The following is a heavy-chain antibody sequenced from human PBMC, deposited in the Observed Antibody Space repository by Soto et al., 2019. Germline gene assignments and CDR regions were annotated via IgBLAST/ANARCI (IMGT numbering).Heavy chain of an antibody. V-gene: IGHV2-5*02. CDR3: AHRRRYSSSFKGCIWFGA. J-gene: IGHJ5*02. D-gene: IGHD6-13*01. CDR1: GFSLSTSGEG. Sequence: SVPTLANPTQTLTLTCTFSGFSLSTSGEGVGWTRQTPEKALEWLALIYGDDNRWYSSSLKSRLTITKDTSKNQVFLTMTNMDPVDTNTIYCAHRRRYSSSFKGCIWFGARGQGTLVTVSS. CDR2: IYGDDNR.